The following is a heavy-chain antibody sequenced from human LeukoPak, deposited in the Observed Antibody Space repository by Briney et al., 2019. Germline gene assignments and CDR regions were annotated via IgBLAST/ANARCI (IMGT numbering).Heavy chain of an antibody. J-gene: IGHJ3*02. CDR3: AGAHPNYGDYPNAFDI. CDR2: IYYSGST. D-gene: IGHD4-17*01. CDR1: GGSISSGGYY. V-gene: IGHV4-31*03. Sequence: PSQTLSLTCTVSGGSISSGGYYWSWIRQHPGKGLEWIGYIYYSGSTYYNPSLKSRVTISVDTSKNQFSLKLSSVTAADTAVYYCAGAHPNYGDYPNAFDIWGQGTMVTVSS.